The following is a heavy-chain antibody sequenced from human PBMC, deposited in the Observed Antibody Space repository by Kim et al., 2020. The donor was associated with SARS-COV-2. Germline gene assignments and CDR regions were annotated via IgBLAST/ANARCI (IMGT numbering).Heavy chain of an antibody. D-gene: IGHD2-15*01. Sequence: SGPTLVKPTQTLTLTCTFSEFSLSTSGVGVGWIRQPPGKALEWLALIYWDDDKRYSPSLKNRLTITKDTSKNQVVLTMTNMDPVDTATYYCAHRRGYSSGASGYWIFNWFDPWGQGILVTVSS. CDR2: IYWDDDK. CDR3: AHRRGYSSGASGYWIFNWFDP. J-gene: IGHJ5*02. V-gene: IGHV2-5*02. CDR1: EFSLSTSGVG.